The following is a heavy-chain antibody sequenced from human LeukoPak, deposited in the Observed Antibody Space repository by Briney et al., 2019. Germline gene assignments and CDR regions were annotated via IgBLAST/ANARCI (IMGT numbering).Heavy chain of an antibody. CDR1: GGSISSHY. V-gene: IGHV4-59*11. Sequence: SETLSLTCTVSGGSISSHYWSWIRQPPGKGLEWIGYIYYSGSTNYNPSLKSRVTISVDTSKNQFSLRLSSVTAADTAVYYCARVGDTMVRGVISWFDYWGQGTLVTVSS. CDR2: IYYSGST. CDR3: ARVGDTMVRGVISWFDY. D-gene: IGHD3-10*01. J-gene: IGHJ4*02.